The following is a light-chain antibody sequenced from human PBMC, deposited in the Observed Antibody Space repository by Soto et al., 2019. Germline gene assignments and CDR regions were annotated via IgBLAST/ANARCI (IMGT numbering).Light chain of an antibody. CDR2: AAS. J-gene: IGKJ2*01. CDR1: QGISSY. V-gene: IGKV1-8*01. Sequence: AIRMTQSPSSFSASTGDRVTITCRASQGISSYLAWYQQKPGTAPKLLIYAASTLQSGVPSRFSGSGSGTDFTLTISCLQSEDFATYYCQQSYSTPYTFGQGTKLEIK. CDR3: QQSYSTPYT.